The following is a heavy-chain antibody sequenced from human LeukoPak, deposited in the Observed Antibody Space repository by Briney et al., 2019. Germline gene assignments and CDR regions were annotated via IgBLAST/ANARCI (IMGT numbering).Heavy chain of an antibody. CDR3: AKDPRRGVIPNY. V-gene: IGHV1-69*13. J-gene: IGHJ4*02. D-gene: IGHD3-10*01. CDR1: GGTFSSYA. Sequence: ASVKVSCKASGGTFSSYAISWVRQAPGQGLEWMGGIIPIFGTANYAQKFQGRVTITADESTSTAYMELSSLRSEDTAVYYCAKDPRRGVIPNYWGQGTLVTVSS. CDR2: IIPIFGTA.